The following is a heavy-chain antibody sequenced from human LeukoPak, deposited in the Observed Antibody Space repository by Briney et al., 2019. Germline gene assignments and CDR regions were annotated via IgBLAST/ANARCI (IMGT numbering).Heavy chain of an antibody. J-gene: IGHJ4*02. CDR2: MDPSTGNT. V-gene: IGHV1-8*03. D-gene: IGHD3-10*01. Sequence: ASVKVSCKTSGYTFTNFDINWVRQATGQGLEWMGWMDPSTGNTGYAQKFQGRVTFTRNTSLSTAYMELSSLRAEDTAVYCCARGIRLWFGESHYFDYWGQGTLVTVSS. CDR1: GYTFTNFD. CDR3: ARGIRLWFGESHYFDY.